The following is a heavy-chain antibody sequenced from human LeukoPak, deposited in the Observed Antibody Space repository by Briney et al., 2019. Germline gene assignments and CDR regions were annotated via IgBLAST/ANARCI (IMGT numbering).Heavy chain of an antibody. J-gene: IGHJ5*02. CDR3: ASGELLLDP. D-gene: IGHD1-26*01. CDR1: GGSFSGYY. CDR2: VNHSGST. Sequence: PSETLSLTCAVYGGSFSGYYWSWIRQPPGKRLEWIGEVNHSGSTNYNPSLKSLVTISVDTSKNQFSLKLSSVTAADTAVYYCASGELLLDPWGQGTLVTVSS. V-gene: IGHV4-34*01.